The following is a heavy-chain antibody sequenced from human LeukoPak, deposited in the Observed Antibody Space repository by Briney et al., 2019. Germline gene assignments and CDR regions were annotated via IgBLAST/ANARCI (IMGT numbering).Heavy chain of an antibody. CDR3: ARGKIAAAGPRGYFDY. D-gene: IGHD6-13*01. Sequence: SSETLSLTCAVYGGSFSGYYWSWIRQPPGKGLEWIGEINHSGSTNYNPSLKSRVTISVDTSKNQFSLKLSSVTAADTAVYYCARGKIAAAGPRGYFDYWGQGTLVTVSS. V-gene: IGHV4-34*01. CDR2: INHSGST. CDR1: GGSFSGYY. J-gene: IGHJ4*02.